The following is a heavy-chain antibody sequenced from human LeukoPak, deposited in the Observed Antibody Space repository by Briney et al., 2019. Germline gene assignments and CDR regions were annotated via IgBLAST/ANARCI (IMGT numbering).Heavy chain of an antibody. J-gene: IGHJ6*02. V-gene: IGHV3-23*01. CDR2: INDRGSHT. CDR1: GFTFSNYA. CDR3: AKGLLPDRLRFGMDV. Sequence: GGSLRLSCAASGFTFSNYAMHWVRQVPGKGLEWVSGINDRGSHTYYAESVKGWFTISRDNSKNTLYLQMNSLRAEDTAVYFCAKGLLPDRLRFGMDVWGQGTTVTVSS. D-gene: IGHD2-15*01.